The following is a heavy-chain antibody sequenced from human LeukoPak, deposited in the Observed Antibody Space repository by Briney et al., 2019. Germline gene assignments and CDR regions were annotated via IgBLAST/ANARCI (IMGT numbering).Heavy chain of an antibody. CDR3: ARDISLPYYYYYGMDV. J-gene: IGHJ6*02. Sequence: SETLSLTCAVYGGSFSGYYWSWIRQPPGKGLEWIGEINHSGSTNYNPSLKSRVTISVDTSKNQFSLKLSSVTAADTAVYYCARDISLPYYYYYGMDVWGQGTTVTVSS. CDR1: GGSFSGYY. V-gene: IGHV4-34*01. CDR2: INHSGST.